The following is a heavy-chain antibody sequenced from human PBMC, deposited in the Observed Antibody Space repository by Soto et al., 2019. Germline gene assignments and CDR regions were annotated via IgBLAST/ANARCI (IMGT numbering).Heavy chain of an antibody. J-gene: IGHJ4*02. CDR3: ARDLGLLKSMFDY. Sequence: PGGSLRLSCLASGISFNSFNMNWIRRAPGRGLEWVASISVSGDNIYYGDSMQGRFTISRDNSKRSVFLDLNSLRVEDTAVYYCARDLGLLKSMFDYWGQGTLVTVSS. CDR2: ISVSGDNI. CDR1: GISFNSFN. V-gene: IGHV3-21*01. D-gene: IGHD2-8*01.